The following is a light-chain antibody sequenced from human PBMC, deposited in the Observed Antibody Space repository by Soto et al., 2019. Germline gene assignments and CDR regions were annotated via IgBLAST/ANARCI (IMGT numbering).Light chain of an antibody. Sequence: DIQMTRSPSSLSASVGDRVTITCQASQDISNYLNWYQQKPGKAPKLLIYDASNLETGVPSRFSGSGSGTDFTFTISSLQPEDIATYYCQQYDNLSLTFGQGTKVDI. CDR2: DAS. CDR3: QQYDNLSLT. J-gene: IGKJ1*01. CDR1: QDISNY. V-gene: IGKV1-33*01.